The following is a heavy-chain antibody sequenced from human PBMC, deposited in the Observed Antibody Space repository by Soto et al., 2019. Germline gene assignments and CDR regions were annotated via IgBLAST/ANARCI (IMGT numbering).Heavy chain of an antibody. V-gene: IGHV1-69*12. D-gene: IGHD5-18*01. CDR3: ARQLTWDYDYYGMDV. CDR1: GGTFSTYA. J-gene: IGHJ6*02. CDR2: IIPIFNRP. Sequence: QVQLVQSGAEVKKPGSSVKVSCKASGGTFSTYAISWVRQAPGQGLEWMGGIIPIFNRPNYAQKFQARLTIAADESSSTAYMELSSLRSEDTAVYYCARQLTWDYDYYGMDVWGQGTTVTVSS.